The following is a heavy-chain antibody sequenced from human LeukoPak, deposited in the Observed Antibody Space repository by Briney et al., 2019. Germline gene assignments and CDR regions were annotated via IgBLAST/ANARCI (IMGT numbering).Heavy chain of an antibody. V-gene: IGHV4-30-2*01. D-gene: IGHD2-21*01. Sequence: SETLSLTCAVSGGSISSGFYSWRWIRQPPGKGLEWIGYIYHSGSTYYNPSLKSRVTISVDRSKNQFSLKLSSVTAADTAVYYCARGDPNAFDIWGQGTMVTVSS. CDR2: IYHSGST. CDR3: ARGDPNAFDI. J-gene: IGHJ3*02. CDR1: GGSISSGFYS.